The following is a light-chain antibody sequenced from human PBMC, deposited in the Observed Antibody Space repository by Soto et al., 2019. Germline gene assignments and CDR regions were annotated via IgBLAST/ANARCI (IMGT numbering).Light chain of an antibody. CDR3: QQYNNWSPWT. CDR2: GAS. V-gene: IGKV3-15*01. Sequence: ELVMTQYPAPLSVSPGERATLSCRSSQSVSSNLAWYQQKPGQAPRLLIYGASTRATGIPARFSGSGSGTEFTLTNSCLQSEDFAVYYCQQYNNWSPWTFGQGTKVEIK. CDR1: QSVSSN. J-gene: IGKJ1*01.